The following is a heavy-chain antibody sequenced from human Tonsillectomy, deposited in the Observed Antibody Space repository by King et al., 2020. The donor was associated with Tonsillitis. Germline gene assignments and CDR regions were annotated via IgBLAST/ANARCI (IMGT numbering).Heavy chain of an antibody. CDR2: VSGGSRFT. Sequence: VQLVESGGGLVKPGGSLRLSCAVSGFTFSDYYMTWVRQAPGKGLEWVSNVSGGSRFTNYAESVKGRFTISRDNAKNSLFLQMNSLRAEDTALYYCARVISPNDVVFDIWGQGTMVTVSS. CDR3: ARVISPNDVVFDI. D-gene: IGHD1-1*01. V-gene: IGHV3-11*06. CDR1: GFTFSDYY. J-gene: IGHJ3*02.